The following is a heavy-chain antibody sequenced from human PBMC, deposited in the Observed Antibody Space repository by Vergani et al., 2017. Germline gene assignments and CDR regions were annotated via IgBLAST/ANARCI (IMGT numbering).Heavy chain of an antibody. Sequence: EVQLVESGGGLVKPGGSLRLSCAVSGFTFSSYSMNWVRQAPGKGLEWVSSISSSSSYIYYADSVKGRFTISRDNAKNSLYLQMNSLRAEDTAVYYCARVQDYDFWSGYSHAFDIWGQGTMVTVSS. CDR3: ARVQDYDFWSGYSHAFDI. V-gene: IGHV3-21*01. D-gene: IGHD3-3*01. CDR1: GFTFSSYS. J-gene: IGHJ3*02. CDR2: ISSSSSYI.